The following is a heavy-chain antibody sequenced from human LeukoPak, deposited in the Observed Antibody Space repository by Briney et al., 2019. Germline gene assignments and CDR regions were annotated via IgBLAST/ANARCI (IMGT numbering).Heavy chain of an antibody. CDR1: GFNVSNNC. J-gene: IGHJ5*02. V-gene: IGHV3-53*01. D-gene: IGHD5-18*01. CDR2: MYSGGNR. CDR3: ARDRGYGGPQGDNWFDP. Sequence: GGSLRLSCAASGFNVSNNCMNWVRQAPGKGLEWVSVMYSGGNRYYADSVKDRFTKSRDNSKNMLYLQMNSLKTEDTAVYYCARDRGYGGPQGDNWFDPWGQGTLVTVSS.